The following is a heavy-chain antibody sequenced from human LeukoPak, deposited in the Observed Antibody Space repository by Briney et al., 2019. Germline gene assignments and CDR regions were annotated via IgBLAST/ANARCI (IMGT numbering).Heavy chain of an antibody. CDR2: IKQDGSEK. CDR3: ARDGSTAPEPFDY. CDR1: GFTFSSYW. Sequence: GGSLRLSCAASGFTFSSYWMSWVRQAPGKGLGWVANIKQDGSEKYYVDSVKGRFTISRDNAKNSLYLQMNSLRAEDTAVYYCARDGSTAPEPFDYWGQGTLVTVSS. V-gene: IGHV3-7*01. D-gene: IGHD4-17*01. J-gene: IGHJ4*02.